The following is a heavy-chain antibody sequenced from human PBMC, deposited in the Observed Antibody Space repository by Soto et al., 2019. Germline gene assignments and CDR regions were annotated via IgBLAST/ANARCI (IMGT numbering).Heavy chain of an antibody. V-gene: IGHV3-30-3*01. D-gene: IGHD6-13*01. CDR2: ISYDGSNK. J-gene: IGHJ4*02. CDR3: ARGYSSSSEAFDY. CDR1: GFTFSSYA. Sequence: QVQLVESGGGVVQPGRSLRLSCAASGFTFSSYAMHWVRQAPGKGLEWVAIISYDGSNKYYADSMKGRFTISRDNSKNTLYLQMNRLRAEDTAVYYCARGYSSSSEAFDYWGQGTLVSVSS.